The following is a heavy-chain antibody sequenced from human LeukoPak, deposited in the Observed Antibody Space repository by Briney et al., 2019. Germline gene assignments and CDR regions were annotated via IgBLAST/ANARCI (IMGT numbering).Heavy chain of an antibody. CDR1: GGSISSYY. J-gene: IGHJ4*02. V-gene: IGHV4-59*01. CDR2: IYYSGST. Sequence: PSETLSLTCTVPGGSISSYYWSWIRQPPGKGLEWIGYIYYSGSTNYNPSLKSRVTISVDTSKNQFSLKLSSVTAADTAVYYCARVGPYSSSWHPSDYWGQGTLVTVSS. CDR3: ARVGPYSSSWHPSDY. D-gene: IGHD6-13*01.